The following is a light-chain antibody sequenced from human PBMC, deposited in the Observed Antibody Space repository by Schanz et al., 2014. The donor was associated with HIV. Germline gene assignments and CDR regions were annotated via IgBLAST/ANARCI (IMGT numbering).Light chain of an antibody. CDR1: QDISTY. J-gene: IGKJ1*01. CDR3: QQYDTYAWT. Sequence: EIQLSQSPSFLSASVGDRVTVTCRASQDISTYLAWYQQKPGKPPNLLIYAASTLHTGVPLRFSGSGSGTEFTLTISSLQPEDFATYYCQQYDTYAWTFGQGTTVEI. V-gene: IGKV1-9*01. CDR2: AAS.